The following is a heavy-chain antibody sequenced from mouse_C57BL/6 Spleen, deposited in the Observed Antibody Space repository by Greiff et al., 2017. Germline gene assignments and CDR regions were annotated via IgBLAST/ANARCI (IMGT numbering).Heavy chain of an antibody. V-gene: IGHV1-82*01. J-gene: IGHJ2*01. CDR2: IYPGDGDT. CDR3: ARSWVFDY. Sequence: QVQLQQSGPELVKPGASVKISCKASGYAFSSSWMNWVKQRPGKGLEWIGRIYPGDGDTNYNGKFKGKATLTADKSSGTAYMQLSSLTSEDSAVYFCARSWVFDYWGQGTTLTVSS. CDR1: GYAFSSSW.